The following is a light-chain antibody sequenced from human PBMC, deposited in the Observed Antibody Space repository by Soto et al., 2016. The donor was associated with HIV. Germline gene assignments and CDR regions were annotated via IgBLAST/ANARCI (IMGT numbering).Light chain of an antibody. CDR3: QAWDSSTAFYV. CDR2: QDN. Sequence: SYELTQPPSVSVSPGQTASITCSGDKLGDKYACWYQQKPGQSPVLVIYQDNKRPSGIPERFSGSNSGNTATLTISGTQAMDEADYYCQAWDSSTAFYVFGTGTKVT. V-gene: IGLV3-1*01. J-gene: IGLJ1*01. CDR1: KLGDKY.